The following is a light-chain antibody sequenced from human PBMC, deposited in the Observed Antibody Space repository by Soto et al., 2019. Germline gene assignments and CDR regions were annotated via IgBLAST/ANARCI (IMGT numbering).Light chain of an antibody. CDR2: GAS. CDR3: QQYNNWPPWT. V-gene: IGKV3-15*01. Sequence: EIVMTQSPATLSVSPGERATLSCRASRSVSSNLAWYQQKPGQAPRLLIYGASTRATGIPARFSGSGSGTEFTLTISSLQSEDFAVYYCQQYNNWPPWTFGPGTKVEIK. CDR1: RSVSSN. J-gene: IGKJ1*01.